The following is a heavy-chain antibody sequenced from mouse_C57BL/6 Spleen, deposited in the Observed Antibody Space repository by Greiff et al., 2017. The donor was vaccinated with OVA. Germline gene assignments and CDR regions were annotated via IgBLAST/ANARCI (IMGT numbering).Heavy chain of an antibody. J-gene: IGHJ1*03. CDR2: IYPGSGST. CDR1: GYTFTSYW. D-gene: IGHD1-1*01. Sequence: QVQLQQPGAELVKPGASVKMSCKASGYTFTSYWITWVKQRPGQGLEWIGDIYPGSGSTNYNEKLKSKATMTVDTSSSTAYMQSSSLTSEDSAFYYCAKPHYYGTPCFDVWGTGTTVTVSS. CDR3: AKPHYYGTPCFDV. V-gene: IGHV1-55*01.